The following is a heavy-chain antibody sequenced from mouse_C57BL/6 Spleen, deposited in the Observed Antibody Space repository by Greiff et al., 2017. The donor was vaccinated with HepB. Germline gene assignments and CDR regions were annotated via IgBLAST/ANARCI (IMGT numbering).Heavy chain of an antibody. Sequence: VQLQESGAELARPGASVKLSCKASGYTFTSYGISWVKQRTGQGLEWIGEIYPRSGNTYYNEKFKGKATLTADKSSSTAYMELRSLTSEASAVYFCSKPKGGSCGAWFAYWGQGTLVTVSA. CDR1: GYTFTSYG. V-gene: IGHV1-81*01. CDR3: SKPKGGSCGAWFAY. CDR2: IYPRSGNT. D-gene: IGHD1-1*01. J-gene: IGHJ3*01.